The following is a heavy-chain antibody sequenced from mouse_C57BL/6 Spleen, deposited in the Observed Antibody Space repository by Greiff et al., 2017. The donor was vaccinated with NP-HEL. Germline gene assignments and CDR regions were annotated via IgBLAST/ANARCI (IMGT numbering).Heavy chain of an antibody. D-gene: IGHD2-2*01. Sequence: EVQVVESGGGLVQSGRSLRLSCATSGFTFSDFYMEWVRQAPGKGLEWIAASRNKANDYTTEYSASVKGRFIDSRDTSQSILYLQMNALRAEYNAIYCCARDEGYYGYGFDYWGQGTTLTVSS. CDR3: ARDEGYYGYGFDY. CDR1: GFTFSDFY. J-gene: IGHJ2*01. V-gene: IGHV7-1*01. CDR2: SRNKANDYTT.